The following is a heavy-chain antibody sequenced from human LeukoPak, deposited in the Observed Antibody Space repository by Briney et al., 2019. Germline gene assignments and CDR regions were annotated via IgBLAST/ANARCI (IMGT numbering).Heavy chain of an antibody. D-gene: IGHD3-22*01. CDR3: ATASGYYERAFDY. J-gene: IGHJ4*02. V-gene: IGHV1-24*01. CDR2: FDPEDGET. Sequence: GASVKVSCKASGYTFTGYYMHWVRQAPGKGLEWMGGFDPEDGETIYAQKFQGRVTMTEDTSTDTAYMELSSLRSEDTAVYYCATASGYYERAFDYWGQGTLVTVSS. CDR1: GYTFTGYY.